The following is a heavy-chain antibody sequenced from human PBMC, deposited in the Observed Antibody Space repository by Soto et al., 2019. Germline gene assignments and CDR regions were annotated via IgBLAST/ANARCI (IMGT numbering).Heavy chain of an antibody. CDR2: INAGYGNT. CDR1: GYTFSSYA. D-gene: IGHD7-27*01. J-gene: IGHJ4*02. CDR3: ARDTGDGTFDF. Sequence: ASVKVSCKASGYTFSSYAMHWVRQAPGQRLEWMGWINAGYGNTKSSQKFQDRVTISRDTSASTAYMELTSLRYEDTAGYYCARDTGDGTFDFWGQGTLVTVAS. V-gene: IGHV1-3*01.